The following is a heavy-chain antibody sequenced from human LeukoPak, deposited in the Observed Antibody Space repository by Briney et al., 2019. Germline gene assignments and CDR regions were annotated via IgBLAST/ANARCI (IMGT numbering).Heavy chain of an antibody. Sequence: ASVTVSCKASGYTFTSYGISWVRQAPGQGLEWMGWISAYNGNTNYAQKLQGRVTMTTDTSTSTAYMELRSLRSDDTAVYYCARAGRYYDSSTFYYFDYWGQGTLVTVSS. D-gene: IGHD3-22*01. V-gene: IGHV1-18*01. CDR1: GYTFTSYG. J-gene: IGHJ4*02. CDR3: ARAGRYYDSSTFYYFDY. CDR2: ISAYNGNT.